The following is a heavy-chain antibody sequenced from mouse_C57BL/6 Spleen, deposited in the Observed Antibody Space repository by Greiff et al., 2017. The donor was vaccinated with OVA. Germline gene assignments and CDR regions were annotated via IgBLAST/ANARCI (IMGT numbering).Heavy chain of an antibody. CDR2: IYPGDGDT. V-gene: IGHV1-82*01. CDR3: ARRGYYGSSYYFDY. D-gene: IGHD1-1*01. CDR1: GYAFSSSW. J-gene: IGHJ2*01. Sequence: VKLQQSGPELVKPGASVKISCKASGYAFSSSWMNWVKQRPGKGLEWIGRIYPGDGDTNYNGKFKGKATLTADKSSSTAYMQLSSLTSEDSAVYFCARRGYYGSSYYFDYWGQGTTLTVSS.